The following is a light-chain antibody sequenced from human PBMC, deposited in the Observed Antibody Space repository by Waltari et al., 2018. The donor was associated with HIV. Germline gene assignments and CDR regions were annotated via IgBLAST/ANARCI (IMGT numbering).Light chain of an antibody. V-gene: IGLV2-14*01. Sequence: QSALTQPASVSGSPGQSITISCTGTSSDSTSVSWYQHHPGKAPKVIMYEVSNRPSVVANRFSGSKSGYTASLTISGLQAEDEADYFCTSYISSSTPVFGGGTKVTVL. CDR3: TSYISSSTPV. CDR2: EVS. CDR1: SSDSTS. J-gene: IGLJ3*02.